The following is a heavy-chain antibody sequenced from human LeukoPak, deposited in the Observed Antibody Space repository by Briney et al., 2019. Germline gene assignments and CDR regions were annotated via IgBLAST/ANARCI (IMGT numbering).Heavy chain of an antibody. CDR3: ARVIGYSGYDAFDY. Sequence: ETLSLTCAVYGGSFSGYYWSWIRQPPGKGLEWIGEINHSGSTNYNPSLKSRVTISVDTSKNQFSLKLSSVTAADTAVYYCARVIGYSGYDAFDYWGQGTLVTVSS. D-gene: IGHD5-12*01. CDR1: GGSFSGYY. CDR2: INHSGST. V-gene: IGHV4-34*01. J-gene: IGHJ4*02.